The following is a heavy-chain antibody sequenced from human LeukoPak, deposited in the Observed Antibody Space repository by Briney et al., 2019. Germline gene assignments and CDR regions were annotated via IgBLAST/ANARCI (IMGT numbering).Heavy chain of an antibody. CDR2: ISSSSSYI. CDR1: GFTFSSYS. Sequence: PGGSLRLSCAASGFTFSSYSMNWVRQAPGKGLEWVSSISSSSSYIYYADSVEGRFTISRDNAKNSLYLQMNSLRAEDTAVYYCARDEYYDILTGSRPDYWGQGTLVTVSS. J-gene: IGHJ4*02. CDR3: ARDEYYDILTGSRPDY. V-gene: IGHV3-21*01. D-gene: IGHD3-9*01.